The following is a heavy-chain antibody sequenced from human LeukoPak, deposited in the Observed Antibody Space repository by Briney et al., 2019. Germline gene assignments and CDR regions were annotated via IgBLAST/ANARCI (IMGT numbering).Heavy chain of an antibody. CDR1: GYTFTSYY. V-gene: IGHV1-8*02. D-gene: IGHD3-3*01. CDR2: MNPNSGNT. J-gene: IGHJ4*02. Sequence: ASVKVSCKASGYTFTSYYMHWVRQATGQGLEWMGWMNPNSGNTGYAQKFQGRVTMTRNTSISTAYMELSSLRSEDTAVYYCARGLRSRYYDFWSGYYTTGVVDYWGQGTLVTVSS. CDR3: ARGLRSRYYDFWSGYYTTGVVDY.